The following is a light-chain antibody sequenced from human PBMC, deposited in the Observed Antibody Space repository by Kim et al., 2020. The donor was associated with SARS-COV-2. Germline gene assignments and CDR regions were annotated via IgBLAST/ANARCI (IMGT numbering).Light chain of an antibody. CDR1: SSDGSGYDY. CDR3: CSFAGSSTLGV. V-gene: IGLV2-11*01. Sequence: QSVTCSCTGTSSDGSGYDYVSWYQQHPGKAPKLMMYDVVKRPSGVPDRFSGSKSGNTASLTISGLQADDEADYYCCSFAGSSTLGVFGTGTKVTVL. J-gene: IGLJ1*01. CDR2: DVV.